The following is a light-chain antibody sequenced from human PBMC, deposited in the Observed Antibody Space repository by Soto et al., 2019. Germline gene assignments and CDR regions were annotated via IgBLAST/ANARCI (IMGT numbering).Light chain of an antibody. Sequence: DIQITQSTSSLSASLGNRVTITYQESKDIRNYLNWYKQKPGKAPKFRIYDESNLETGVPSRFSGSGSGTDFTFTIRSLQPENIATYYCQQYDNLPLTFGGGTMVDI. V-gene: IGKV1-33*01. J-gene: IGKJ4*01. CDR1: KDIRNY. CDR3: QQYDNLPLT. CDR2: DES.